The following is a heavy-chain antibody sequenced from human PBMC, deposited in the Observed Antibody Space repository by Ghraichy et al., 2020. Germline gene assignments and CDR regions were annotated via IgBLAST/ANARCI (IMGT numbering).Heavy chain of an antibody. CDR2: VSHSGNT. V-gene: IGHV4-34*01. Sequence: SETLSLTCAVYGGSFSKYYWSWIRQPPGKGLGWIGEVSHSGNTTYNPSLASRVTVSVDTSTNQLSLKLNSVTAADTAVYFCARWTFGDYGKTQYWGQGTLVSVAS. D-gene: IGHD4-17*01. J-gene: IGHJ4*02. CDR1: GGSFSKYY. CDR3: ARWTFGDYGKTQY.